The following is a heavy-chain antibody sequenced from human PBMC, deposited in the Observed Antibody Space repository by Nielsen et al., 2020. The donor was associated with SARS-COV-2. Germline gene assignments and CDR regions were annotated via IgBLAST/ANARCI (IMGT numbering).Heavy chain of an antibody. V-gene: IGHV3-9*01. CDR2: ISWNSGSI. CDR3: AKANDYGDYWAFDY. J-gene: IGHJ4*02. Sequence: SLKISCAASGFTFRSFTMSWVRQAPGKGLEWVSGISWNSGSIGYADSVKGRFTISRDNAKNSLYLQMNSLRAEDTALYYCAKANDYGDYWAFDYWGQGTLVTVSS. CDR1: GFTFRSFT. D-gene: IGHD4-17*01.